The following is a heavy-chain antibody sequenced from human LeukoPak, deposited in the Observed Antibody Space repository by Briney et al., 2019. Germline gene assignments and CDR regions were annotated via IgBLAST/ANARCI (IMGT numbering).Heavy chain of an antibody. CDR1: GFTFSSYW. CDR2: INSDGSST. Sequence: PGGSLRLSCAASGFTFSSYWMHWVRQAPGKGLVWVSRINSDGSSTSYADSVKGRFTISRDNAKNTLYLQVNSLRAEDTAVYYCAGSILTGYPTFDCWGQGTLVTVSS. V-gene: IGHV3-74*01. D-gene: IGHD3-9*01. J-gene: IGHJ4*02. CDR3: AGSILTGYPTFDC.